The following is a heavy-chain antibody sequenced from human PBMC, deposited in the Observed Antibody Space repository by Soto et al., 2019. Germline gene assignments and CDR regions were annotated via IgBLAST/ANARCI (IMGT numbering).Heavy chain of an antibody. CDR3: ARDSPPGVVVVAATSTEVDNWDAFDI. CDR2: IWYDGSNK. Sequence: PGGSLRLSCAASGFTFSSYGMHWVRQAPGKGLEWVAVIWYDGSNKYYADSVKGRFTISRDNSKNTLYLQMNSLRAEDTAVYYCARDSPPGVVVVAATSTEVDNWDAFDIWGQGTMVTVSS. D-gene: IGHD2-15*01. J-gene: IGHJ3*02. V-gene: IGHV3-33*01. CDR1: GFTFSSYG.